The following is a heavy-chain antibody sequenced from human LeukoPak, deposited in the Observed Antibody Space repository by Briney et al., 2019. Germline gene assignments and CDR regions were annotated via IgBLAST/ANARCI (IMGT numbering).Heavy chain of an antibody. CDR1: GGSISSSTYY. CDR3: ARLGGEYTSSSFDY. D-gene: IGHD6-6*01. Sequence: PSETLSLTCTVSGGSISSSTYYWGWIRQPPGKGLEWIGNIYYTGITYYNPSLKSPVTISIDTSKNQFSLKLSSVTAADTAVYYCARLGGEYTSSSFDYWGQGTLVTVSS. V-gene: IGHV4-39*01. CDR2: IYYTGIT. J-gene: IGHJ4*02.